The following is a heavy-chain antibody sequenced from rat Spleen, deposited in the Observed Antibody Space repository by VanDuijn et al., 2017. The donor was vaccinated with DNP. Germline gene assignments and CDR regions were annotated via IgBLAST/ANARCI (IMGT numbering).Heavy chain of an antibody. CDR2: INYSGGT. Sequence: EVRLQESGPGLVKPSQSLSLTCSVTGYSITSNYWAWIRKFPGNKMEWMGYINYSGGTGLNPSLKSRISITRDTSKNQFFLHLNSVTTEDTATYYCARGVYATYYFRNWYFDFWGPGTMVAVSS. D-gene: IGHD1-6*01. V-gene: IGHV3-1*01. J-gene: IGHJ1*01. CDR3: ARGVYATYYFRNWYFDF. CDR1: GYSITSNY.